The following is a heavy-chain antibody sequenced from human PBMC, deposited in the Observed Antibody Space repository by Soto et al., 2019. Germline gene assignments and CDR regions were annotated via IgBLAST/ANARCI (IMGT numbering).Heavy chain of an antibody. CDR2: INPNSGGT. D-gene: IGHD2-15*01. J-gene: IGHJ5*02. V-gene: IGHV1-2*02. CDR1: GYTFTGYY. Sequence: ASVKVSCKASGYTFTGYYMHWVRQAPGQGLEWMGWINPNSGGTNYAQKFQGRVTMTRDTSISTAYMELSRLRSDDTAVYYCARGFVVVVAAMNWFDPWGKETLVTVPS. CDR3: ARGFVVVVAAMNWFDP.